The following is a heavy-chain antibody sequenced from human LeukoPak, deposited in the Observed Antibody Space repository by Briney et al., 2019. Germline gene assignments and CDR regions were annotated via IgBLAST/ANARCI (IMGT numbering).Heavy chain of an antibody. CDR2: INSGGSEG. CDR3: ARSSYSSSSSV. Sequence: GSLRLSCAVSGFTFSGFWMSWSRQAPGKGLEWVASINSGGSEGYYADVVKGRFTISRDNAKNSLYLQINSLRAEDTAVYYCARSSYSSSSSVWGQGTMVTVSS. D-gene: IGHD6-6*01. V-gene: IGHV3-7*03. J-gene: IGHJ3*01. CDR1: GFTFSGFW.